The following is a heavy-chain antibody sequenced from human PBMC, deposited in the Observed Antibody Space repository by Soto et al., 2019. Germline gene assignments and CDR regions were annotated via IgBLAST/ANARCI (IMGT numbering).Heavy chain of an antibody. J-gene: IGHJ4*02. V-gene: IGHV1-69*06. Sequence: QVQLVQSGAEVKKPGSSVKVSCKASGGTFSSYAISWVRQAPGQGLEWMGGIIPIFGTANYAQKFQGRVTITADKSTRTAYMELSSLRSEDTAVYYCARVRSPNGWYVGYFDYWGQGPLVTVSS. CDR1: GGTFSSYA. D-gene: IGHD6-19*01. CDR3: ARVRSPNGWYVGYFDY. CDR2: IIPIFGTA.